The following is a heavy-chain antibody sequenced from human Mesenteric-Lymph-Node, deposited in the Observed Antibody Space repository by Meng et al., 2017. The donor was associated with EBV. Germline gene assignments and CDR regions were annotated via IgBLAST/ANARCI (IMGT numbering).Heavy chain of an antibody. CDR3: ARDPAAFDF. CDR2: TYYKSKWYN. J-gene: IGHJ4*02. Sequence: QVQLQQSGPGLVKPSQTLPPTCAISGDSVSTNSAAWNWIRQSPSGGLEWLGRTYYKSKWYNDYAESVKSRITINPDTSKNQFSLQLNSVTPEDTAVYYCARDPAAFDFWGQGILVTVSS. V-gene: IGHV6-1*01. D-gene: IGHD6-25*01. CDR1: GDSVSTNSAA.